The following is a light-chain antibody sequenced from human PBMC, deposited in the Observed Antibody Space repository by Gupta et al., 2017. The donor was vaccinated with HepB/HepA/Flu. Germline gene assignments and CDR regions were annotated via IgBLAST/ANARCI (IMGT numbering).Light chain of an antibody. CDR1: KLGDKY. V-gene: IGLV3-1*01. Sequence: SYELTQLPSVSVSPGQTASITCSGDKLGDKYACWYQQKPGQSPVLVIYQDSKRPSGIPERFSGSNSGNTATLTISGTQAMDEADYYCQAWDSSTGDWVFGGGTKLTVL. CDR2: QDS. J-gene: IGLJ3*02. CDR3: QAWDSSTGDWV.